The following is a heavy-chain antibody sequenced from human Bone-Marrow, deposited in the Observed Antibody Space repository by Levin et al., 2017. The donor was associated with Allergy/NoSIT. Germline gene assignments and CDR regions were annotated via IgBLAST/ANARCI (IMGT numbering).Heavy chain of an antibody. Sequence: GASVKVSCKASGYTFTGYYLHWVRQAPGQGPEWMGWINPNSGGPNYAQKFQGRVTMHRDTPISTAYMELSRLRSDDTAVYYCARLSHYYDSCWGPGTLVTVSS. V-gene: IGHV1-2*02. D-gene: IGHD3-22*01. CDR3: ARLSHYYDSC. CDR2: INPNSGGP. J-gene: IGHJ4*02. CDR1: GYTFTGYY.